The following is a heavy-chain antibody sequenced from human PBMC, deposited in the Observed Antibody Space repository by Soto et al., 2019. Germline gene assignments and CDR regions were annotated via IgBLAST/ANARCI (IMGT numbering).Heavy chain of an antibody. V-gene: IGHV3-73*01. D-gene: IGHD6-19*01. CDR3: TRATNAVQIDY. CDR1: GFTFSGSA. CDR2: IRSKANSYAT. Sequence: GGSLRLSCAASGFTFSGSAMHWVRQASGKGLERVGRIRSKANSYATAYAASVKGRFTISRDDSKNTAYLQMNSLKTEDTAVYYCTRATNAVQIDYWGQGTLVTVSS. J-gene: IGHJ4*02.